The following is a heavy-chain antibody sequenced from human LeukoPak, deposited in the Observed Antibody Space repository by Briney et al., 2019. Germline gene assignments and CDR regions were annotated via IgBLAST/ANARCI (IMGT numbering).Heavy chain of an antibody. D-gene: IGHD3-10*01. CDR1: GFTFSTYT. CDR2: IATSSSTI. J-gene: IGHJ4*02. Sequence: GGSLRLSCAASGFTFSTYTMNWVRQPSGKGLEWVSNIATSSSTIYYADSVKGRFTISRDNAKNSLYLQMNSLRAEDTAVYYCARSRDYYGSGSYSNYWGQGTLVTVSS. CDR3: ARSRDYYGSGSYSNY. V-gene: IGHV3-48*01.